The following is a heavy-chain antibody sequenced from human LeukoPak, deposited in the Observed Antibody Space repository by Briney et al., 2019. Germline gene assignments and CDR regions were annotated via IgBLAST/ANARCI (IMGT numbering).Heavy chain of an antibody. V-gene: IGHV1-8*03. CDR3: ARVGYDFWSGYSPLDSYYFDY. CDR2: MNPNSGNT. CDR1: GYTFTSYD. Sequence: GASVKVSCKASGYTFTSYDINWVRQATGQGLEWMGWMNPNSGNTGYAQKFQGRVTITRNTSISTAYMELSSLRSEDTAVYYCARVGYDFWSGYSPLDSYYFDYWGQGTLVTVSS. J-gene: IGHJ4*02. D-gene: IGHD3-3*01.